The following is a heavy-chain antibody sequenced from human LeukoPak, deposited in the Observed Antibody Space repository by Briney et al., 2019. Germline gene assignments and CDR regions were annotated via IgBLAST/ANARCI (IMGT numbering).Heavy chain of an antibody. CDR3: AKRRYDSSGHFDS. Sequence: PGGSLRLSCAASGFTFDDYAIHWVRQAPGKGLEWVSSISWNSGIIGYADSVKGRFTISKDNSKNTLYMRMSSLRAEDTALYYCAKRRYDSSGHFDSWGQGTLVTVSS. V-gene: IGHV3-9*01. J-gene: IGHJ4*02. CDR2: ISWNSGII. D-gene: IGHD3-22*01. CDR1: GFTFDDYA.